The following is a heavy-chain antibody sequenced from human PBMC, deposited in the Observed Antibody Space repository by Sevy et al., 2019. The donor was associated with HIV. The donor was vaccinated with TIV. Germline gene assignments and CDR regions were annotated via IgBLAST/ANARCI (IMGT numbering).Heavy chain of an antibody. CDR1: GFSFSSYS. J-gene: IGHJ3*02. V-gene: IGHV3-21*06. CDR2: ISGSSNYI. CDR3: ARGPSI. Sequence: GGSLRLSCAASGFSFSSYSMNWVRQAPGKGLEWVSSISGSSNYIYYADSVKGRFTISRDNAKNSLYLQMNSLRAEDTAVYYCARGPSIWGLGTMVTVSS.